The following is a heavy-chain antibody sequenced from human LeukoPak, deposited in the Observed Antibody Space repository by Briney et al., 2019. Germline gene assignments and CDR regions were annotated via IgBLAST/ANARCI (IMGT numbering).Heavy chain of an antibody. Sequence: QTGGSLRLSCAASGFTFSSYAMSWVRQAPGKGLEWVSAISGSGGSTYYADSVKGRFTISRDNSKNTLYLQMNSLRAEDTAVYYCARGLNYGSGSTLEGYWGQGTLVTVSS. CDR2: ISGSGGST. V-gene: IGHV3-23*01. CDR1: GFTFSSYA. D-gene: IGHD3-10*01. CDR3: ARGLNYGSGSTLEGY. J-gene: IGHJ4*02.